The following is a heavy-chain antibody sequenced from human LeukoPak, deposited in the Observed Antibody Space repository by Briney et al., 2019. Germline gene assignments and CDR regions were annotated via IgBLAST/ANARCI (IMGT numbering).Heavy chain of an antibody. V-gene: IGHV4-38-2*01. CDR2: IYHSGST. CDR1: GYSISSGYY. J-gene: IGHJ4*02. CDR3: ARPGSGWSYYFDY. D-gene: IGHD6-19*01. Sequence: SETLSLTCAVSGYSISSGYYWGWSRQPPGKGLEWIGSIYHSGSTYYNPSLKSRVTISVDTSKNQFSLKLSSVTAADTAVYYCARPGSGWSYYFDYWGQGTLVTVSS.